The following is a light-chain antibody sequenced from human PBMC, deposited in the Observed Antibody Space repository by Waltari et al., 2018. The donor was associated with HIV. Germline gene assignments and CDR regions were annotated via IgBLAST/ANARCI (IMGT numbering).Light chain of an antibody. CDR1: QSIGSS. J-gene: IGKJ4*01. Sequence: EIVLTQSPDFQSVTPKEKVTITCRASQSIGSSLHWYQQKPGQAPRLLIYGASTRATGIPTRFSGSGSGTEFTLTISSLQSEDFAVYYCHQYNKWPRGTFGGGTKVEV. CDR2: GAS. V-gene: IGKV3-15*01. CDR3: HQYNKWPRGT.